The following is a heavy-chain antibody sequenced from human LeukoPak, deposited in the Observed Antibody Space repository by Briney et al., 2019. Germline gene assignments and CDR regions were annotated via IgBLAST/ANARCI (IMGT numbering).Heavy chain of an antibody. J-gene: IGHJ6*03. CDR1: GGSISSGSYY. D-gene: IGHD5-12*01. V-gene: IGHV4-61*01. CDR2: IYYSGST. Sequence: SETLSLTCTVSGGSISSGSYYWSWIRQPPGKGLEWIGYIYYSGSTNYNPSLKSRVTISVDTSKNQFSLKLSSVTAADTAVYYCARRGYSGYHYYYYYMDVWGKGTTVTISS. CDR3: ARRGYSGYHYYYYYMDV.